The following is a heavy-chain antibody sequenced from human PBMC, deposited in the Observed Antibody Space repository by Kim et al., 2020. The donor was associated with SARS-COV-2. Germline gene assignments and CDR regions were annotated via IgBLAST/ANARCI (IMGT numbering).Heavy chain of an antibody. V-gene: IGHV3-7*01. Sequence: SEKYYVDSVKGRFTISRDNAKNSLYPQMNSLRAEDTAVYYCARGQSGYDYWGQGTLVTVSS. CDR3: ARGQSGYDY. J-gene: IGHJ4*02. CDR2: SEK. D-gene: IGHD3-3*01.